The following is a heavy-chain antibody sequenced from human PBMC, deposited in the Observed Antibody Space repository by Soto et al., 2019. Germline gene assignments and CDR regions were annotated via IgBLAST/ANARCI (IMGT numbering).Heavy chain of an antibody. CDR1: GYTFHDYS. CDR2: INTYIAYS. D-gene: IGHD3-22*01. J-gene: IGHJ5*02. CDR3: ARNSSDLYGWLDP. V-gene: IGHV1-18*01. Sequence: QGQLVQSGAEVREPGASVKVSCKASGYTFHDYSISWVRQAPGQGLEWMGWINTYIAYSQSAQNLRGRVSMTADTSTNTAYMELRNLRSDDTAVYYCARNSSDLYGWLDPWGQGTLVTVSS.